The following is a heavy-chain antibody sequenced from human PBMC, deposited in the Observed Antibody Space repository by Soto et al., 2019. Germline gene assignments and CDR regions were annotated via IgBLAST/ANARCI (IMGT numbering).Heavy chain of an antibody. Sequence: SETLSLTCTVSGGSISSSSYYWGWIRQPPGKGLEWIGSIYYSGSTYYNPSLKSRVTISVDTSKNQFSLKLSCVTAADTAVYYCARQWGVVVVTRLGATDYWCQGTLVTVSS. CDR3: ARQWGVVVVTRLGATDY. CDR2: IYYSGST. V-gene: IGHV4-39*01. CDR1: GGSISSSSYY. J-gene: IGHJ4*02. D-gene: IGHD2-21*02.